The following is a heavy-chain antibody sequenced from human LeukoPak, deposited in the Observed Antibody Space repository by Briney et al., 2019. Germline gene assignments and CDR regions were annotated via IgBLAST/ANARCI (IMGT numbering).Heavy chain of an antibody. D-gene: IGHD2-8*02. Sequence: QPGGSLRLSCAASGFTFSSHWMAWVRQAPGKGLEWVANIKQDGSESYYLDSVKGRFTISRDNAKSSLYLQMNSLRAEDTAVYYCANVRVGWGRGTLVTVSS. J-gene: IGHJ4*02. CDR1: GFTFSSHW. CDR2: IKQDGSES. CDR3: ANVRVG. V-gene: IGHV3-7*01.